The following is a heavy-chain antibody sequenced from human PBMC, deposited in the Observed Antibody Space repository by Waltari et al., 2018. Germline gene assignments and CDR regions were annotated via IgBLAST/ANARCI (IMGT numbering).Heavy chain of an antibody. CDR1: GYTFNAFY. D-gene: IGHD4-17*01. CDR2: INAHSGAT. Sequence: QAHLGLSGAELKKPGASVKGSGKASGYTFNAFYINWVRQAPGQGPEWVGWINAHSGATSTARQFQSRVTLTADRAIDTAYMELNSLNSDDTAMYSCAREGDYGSYFEFGGQGTLVTVSS. J-gene: IGHJ4*02. V-gene: IGHV1-2*02. CDR3: AREGDYGSYFEF.